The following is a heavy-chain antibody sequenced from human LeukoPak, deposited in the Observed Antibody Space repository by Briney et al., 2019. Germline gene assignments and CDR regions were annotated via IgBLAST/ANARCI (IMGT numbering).Heavy chain of an antibody. V-gene: IGHV4-34*01. D-gene: IGHD5-24*01. Sequence: SETLSLTCAVYGGSFSGYYWSWIRQPPGKGLEWIGEINHSGSTNYNPSLKSRVTISVDTSKNQFSLKLSSVTAADTAVYYCARTIYYMDVWGKGTTVIISS. CDR2: INHSGST. CDR3: ARTIYYMDV. J-gene: IGHJ6*03. CDR1: GGSFSGYY.